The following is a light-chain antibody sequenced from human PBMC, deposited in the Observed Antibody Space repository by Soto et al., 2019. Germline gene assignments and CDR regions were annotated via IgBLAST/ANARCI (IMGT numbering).Light chain of an antibody. J-gene: IGKJ4*01. Sequence: DIQMTQSPSTLSASVGDRVTITCRASQSISSWLAWYQQKPGKAPKLLIYDASSLESGVPSRFSGSGSGTEFTLTISSLQPDDFATYYCQQYDNLPQVTFGGGTKVEIK. CDR2: DAS. CDR3: QQYDNLPQVT. V-gene: IGKV1-5*01. CDR1: QSISSW.